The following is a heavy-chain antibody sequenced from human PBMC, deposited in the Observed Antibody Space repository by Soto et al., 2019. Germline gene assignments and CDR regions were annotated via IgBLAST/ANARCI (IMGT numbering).Heavy chain of an antibody. V-gene: IGHV3-49*04. CDR3: SGYYFYYYGRDV. Sequence: GGSLRLSCTASGFTFGDYAMSWVRQAPGKGLEWVGFIRSKAYGGTTEYAASVKGRFTISRDDSKSIAYLQMNSLKTEDTAVYYCSGYYFYYYGRDVWGQGTTVTVSS. CDR1: GFTFGDYA. CDR2: IRSKAYGGTT. J-gene: IGHJ6*02.